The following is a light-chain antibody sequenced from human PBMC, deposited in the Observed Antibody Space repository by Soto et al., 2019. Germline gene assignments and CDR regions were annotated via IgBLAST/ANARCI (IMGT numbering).Light chain of an antibody. V-gene: IGKV3-11*01. J-gene: IGKJ4*01. CDR2: DAT. Sequence: EIVLTQSPATLSLSPGSRASLSCRASQSVSSYLAWYQQKPSHAPRLLTYDATTRATGIPARFNGSGSGTNFTLTITGLEPEDFAVYYCQQRSDWPSTFGGGTKVEIK. CDR1: QSVSSY. CDR3: QQRSDWPST.